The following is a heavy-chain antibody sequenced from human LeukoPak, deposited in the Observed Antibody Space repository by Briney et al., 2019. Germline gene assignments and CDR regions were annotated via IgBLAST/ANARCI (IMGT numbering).Heavy chain of an antibody. Sequence: PSETLSLTCAVSGGSISSSNWWSWVRQPPGKGLEWIGEIYHSGSTNYNPSLKSRVTISVDKSKNQFSLKLSSVTAADTAVYYCARVPSDYGGNSNYFDYWGQGTLVTVSS. D-gene: IGHD4-23*01. CDR1: GGSISSSNW. CDR2: IYHSGST. V-gene: IGHV4-4*02. CDR3: ARVPSDYGGNSNYFDY. J-gene: IGHJ4*02.